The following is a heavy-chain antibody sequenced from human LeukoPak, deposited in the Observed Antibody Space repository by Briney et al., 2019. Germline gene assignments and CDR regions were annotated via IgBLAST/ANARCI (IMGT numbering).Heavy chain of an antibody. CDR1: GFTFSSYW. J-gene: IGHJ4*02. CDR3: ARGGSGWYEEARGY. CDR2: IKGDGSEK. Sequence: GGSLRLSCAASGFTFSSYWMTWVRQAPGKGLEWVANIKGDGSEKYYVDSVKGRFTISRDSAKNSLFLQMNSLRAEDTAVYYCARGGSGWYEEARGYWGQGTLVTVSS. V-gene: IGHV3-7*01. D-gene: IGHD6-19*01.